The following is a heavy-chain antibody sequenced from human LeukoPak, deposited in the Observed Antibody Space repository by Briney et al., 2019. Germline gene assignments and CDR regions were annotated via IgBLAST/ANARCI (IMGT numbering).Heavy chain of an antibody. J-gene: IGHJ4*02. CDR3: AREIGTYGDF. V-gene: IGHV1-24*01. Sequence: ASVKVSCKVSGYTLTELSMHWVRQAPGKGLEWMGGFDPEDGETIYAQKFQGRVTMTRNTSRSTAYMELSSLRSEDTAVYYCAREIGTYGDFWGQGTLVTVSS. D-gene: IGHD3-10*01. CDR2: FDPEDGET. CDR1: GYTLTELS.